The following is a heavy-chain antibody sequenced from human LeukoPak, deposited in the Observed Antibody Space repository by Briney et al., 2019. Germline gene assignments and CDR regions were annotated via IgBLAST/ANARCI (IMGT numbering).Heavy chain of an antibody. V-gene: IGHV1-18*01. CDR3: ARDRILLWFGELSQGSYFDY. CDR2: FSAYNGNT. D-gene: IGHD3-10*01. CDR1: GYTFTSSG. J-gene: IGHJ4*02. Sequence: ASVRASCTASGYTFTSSGISWVSQAPRQRLEWMGWFSAYNGNTNYAQKLQGRVTMTTDTSTSTAYMELRSLRSDDTAVYYCARDRILLWFGELSQGSYFDYWGQGTLVTVSS.